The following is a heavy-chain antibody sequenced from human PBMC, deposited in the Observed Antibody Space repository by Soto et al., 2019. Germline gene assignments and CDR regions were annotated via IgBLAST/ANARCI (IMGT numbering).Heavy chain of an antibody. D-gene: IGHD2-8*02. CDR3: ARDLRTGGTNACDI. J-gene: IGHJ3*02. CDR2: IWYDGSNK. CDR1: RFTFSSYG. Sequence: QVQLVESGGGVVQPGRSLRLSCAASRFTFSSYGMHWVRQAPGKGLEWVAVIWYDGSNKYSADSVKGRFTISRDNSKNTLYLQMSSLRAEDTAVSYCARDLRTGGTNACDIWGQGTVVTVSS. V-gene: IGHV3-33*01.